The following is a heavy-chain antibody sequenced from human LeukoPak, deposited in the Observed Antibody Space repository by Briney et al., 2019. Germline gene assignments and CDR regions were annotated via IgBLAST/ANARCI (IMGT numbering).Heavy chain of an antibody. Sequence: GGSLRLSCAASGFSFNIYAMSWVRQAPGKGLEWVAGVIGLSGATYYIDSVKGRFTISRDSSKNHLYLQMNSLRAEDTAIYYCAKDFISGDGKWDIDHWGQGTLVTVSS. D-gene: IGHD1-26*01. CDR1: GFSFNIYA. CDR2: VIGLSGAT. V-gene: IGHV3-23*01. J-gene: IGHJ4*02. CDR3: AKDFISGDGKWDIDH.